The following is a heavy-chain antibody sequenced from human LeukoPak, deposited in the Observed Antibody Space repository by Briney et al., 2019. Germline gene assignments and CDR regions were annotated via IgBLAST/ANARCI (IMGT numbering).Heavy chain of an antibody. CDR2: ISGSGGST. J-gene: IGHJ6*02. CDR1: GFTFSSYA. CDR3: ARDRGSVGATAFGMDV. D-gene: IGHD1-26*01. V-gene: IGHV3-23*01. Sequence: GGSLRLSCAASGFTFSSYAMSWVRQAPGKGLEWVSAISGSGGSTYYADSVKGRFTISRDNSKDTLYLQMDSLRAEDTAVYYCARDRGSVGATAFGMDVWGQGTTVAVFS.